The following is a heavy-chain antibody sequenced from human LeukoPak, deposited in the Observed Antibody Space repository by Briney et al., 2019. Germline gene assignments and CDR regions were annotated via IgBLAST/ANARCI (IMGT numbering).Heavy chain of an antibody. CDR3: ARDYDRSWCELVGDRNFDY. D-gene: IGHD2-8*02. CDR1: GYTFTSYG. Sequence: ASVKVSCKASGYTFTSYGISWVRQAPGQGLEWMGWISAYNGNTNYAQKLQGRVTMTTDTSTSTAYMELRSLRSDDTAVYYCARDYDRSWCELVGDRNFDYWGQGTLVTVSS. V-gene: IGHV1-18*01. CDR2: ISAYNGNT. J-gene: IGHJ4*02.